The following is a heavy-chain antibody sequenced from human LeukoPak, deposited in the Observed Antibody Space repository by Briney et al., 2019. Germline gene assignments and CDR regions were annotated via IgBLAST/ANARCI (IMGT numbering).Heavy chain of an antibody. Sequence: PGGSLRLSCAASGFTFSSYGMHWVRQAPGKGLEWVSVISYDGSNKYYADSVKGRFTISRDNSKNTLYLQMNSLRAEDTAVYYCAKDFGVYSSGWFIHWGQGTLVTVSS. CDR3: AKDFGVYSSGWFIH. CDR2: ISYDGSNK. J-gene: IGHJ4*02. CDR1: GFTFSSYG. V-gene: IGHV3-30*18. D-gene: IGHD6-19*01.